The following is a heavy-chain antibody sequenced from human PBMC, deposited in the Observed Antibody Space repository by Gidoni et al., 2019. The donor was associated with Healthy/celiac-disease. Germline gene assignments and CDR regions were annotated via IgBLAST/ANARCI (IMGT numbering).Heavy chain of an antibody. CDR2: INHSRST. V-gene: IGHV4-34*01. CDR1: GGSFSGYY. D-gene: IGHD3-9*01. Sequence: QVQLQQWGAGLLKPSEPLSLTCAVKGGSFSGYYWSWIRQPPGKGLEWIGEINHSRSTHYNPSLKSRVTISVDTSKNQFSLKLSSVTAAYTAVYYCARGRVYYDILTGYYVFDYWGQGTLVTVSS. J-gene: IGHJ4*02. CDR3: ARGRVYYDILTGYYVFDY.